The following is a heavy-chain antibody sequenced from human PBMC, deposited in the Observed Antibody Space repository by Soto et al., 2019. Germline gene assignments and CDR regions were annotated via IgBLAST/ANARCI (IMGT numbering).Heavy chain of an antibody. Sequence: SETLSLTCTVSGGSISGYYWSWIRQPPGKGLEWIGEINHSGSTNYNPSLKSRVTISVDTSKNQFSLKLSSVTAAATAVYYCARNHDSWGQGTLVTVSS. CDR2: INHSGST. J-gene: IGHJ4*02. V-gene: IGHV4-34*01. CDR1: GGSISGYY. CDR3: ARNHDS.